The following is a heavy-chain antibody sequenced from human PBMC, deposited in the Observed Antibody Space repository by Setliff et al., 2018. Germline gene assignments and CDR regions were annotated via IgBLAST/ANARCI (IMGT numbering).Heavy chain of an antibody. CDR2: IYHNGNT. J-gene: IGHJ6*02. V-gene: IGHV4-59*01. Sequence: SETLSLTCSVYGESFSNNYWSWIRQPPGKGLEWIGYIYHNGNTNFNPSLKTRVTMSVDTSKNQFALNLTSVTAADTAVYYCVRDRTAYSYGLDVWGQGTTVTVSS. CDR3: VRDRTAYSYGLDV. D-gene: IGHD5-18*01. CDR1: GESFSNNY.